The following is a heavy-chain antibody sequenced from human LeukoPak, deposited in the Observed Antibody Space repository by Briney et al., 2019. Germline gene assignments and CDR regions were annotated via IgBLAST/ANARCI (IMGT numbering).Heavy chain of an antibody. J-gene: IGHJ6*02. CDR1: GSTFTSSD. D-gene: IGHD3-9*01. CDR2: MNPNSGNT. Sequence: APVKLSCTPSGSTFTSSDINWVRQATGQGLKWMGWMNPNSGNTGYAQKFQGRVTMTRNTSISTAYMELSSLRSEDTAVYYCARAAKFYDILTGDYYYYGMDVWGQGTTVTVSS. V-gene: IGHV1-8*01. CDR3: ARAAKFYDILTGDYYYYGMDV.